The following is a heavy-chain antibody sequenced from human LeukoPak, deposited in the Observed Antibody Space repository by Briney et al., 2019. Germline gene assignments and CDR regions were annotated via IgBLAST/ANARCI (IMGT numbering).Heavy chain of an antibody. CDR3: ARDKSSGWYNRNWFDP. V-gene: IGHV1-69*13. D-gene: IGHD6-19*01. CDR2: IIPIFGTA. Sequence: PVKVSCKASGGTFSSYAISWVRQAPGQGLEWMGRIIPIFGTANYAQKFQGRVTITADESTSTAYMELSSLRSEDTAVYYCARDKSSGWYNRNWFDPWGQGTLVTVSS. CDR1: GGTFSSYA. J-gene: IGHJ5*02.